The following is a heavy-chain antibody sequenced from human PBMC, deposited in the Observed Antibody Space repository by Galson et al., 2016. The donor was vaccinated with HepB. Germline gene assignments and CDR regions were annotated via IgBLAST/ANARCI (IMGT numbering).Heavy chain of an antibody. Sequence: PALVKPTQTLTLTCTFSGFSLTTSGMSVSWIRQPPGKALEWLARIDWDGDKTYSTSLKTRLTIYRDTSKNQVVLIMANMDPVDTATYRCARSPQHYYGAGSYYDYWGQGILVAVSS. V-gene: IGHV2-70*11. J-gene: IGHJ4*02. D-gene: IGHD3-10*01. CDR2: IDWDGDK. CDR3: ARSPQHYYGAGSYYDY. CDR1: GFSLTTSGMS.